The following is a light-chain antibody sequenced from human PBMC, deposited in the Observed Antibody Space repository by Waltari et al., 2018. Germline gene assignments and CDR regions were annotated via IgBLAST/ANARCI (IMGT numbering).Light chain of an antibody. CDR1: HNINTY. CDR2: DAA. V-gene: IGKV3-11*01. J-gene: IGKJ4*01. CDR3: QAGSSWPPALT. Sequence: EIVLTQSPVTVSLSPGDRATLSCRASHNINTYFAWYQHNPRQSPRLLIYDAANRARGGPARIIGSRCVTNFALTISSREAEDAAVYYCQAGSSWPPALTFGGGSKVEIK.